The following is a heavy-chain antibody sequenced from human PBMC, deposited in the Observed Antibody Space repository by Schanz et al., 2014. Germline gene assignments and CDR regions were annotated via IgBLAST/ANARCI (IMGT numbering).Heavy chain of an antibody. CDR2: ISGSSIHK. D-gene: IGHD3-3*01. CDR3: ARFLARYQYYGVDV. J-gene: IGHJ6*02. V-gene: IGHV3-11*03. CDR1: GFTFSDYY. Sequence: VQLLESGGGVVQPGGSLRLSCAASGFTFSDYYMAWIRQAPGKGLEWVSHISGSSIHKNYADSVKGRFSISRDNGETSVYLQINSLRVEDTAVYYCARFLARYQYYGVDVWGQGTTVIVSS.